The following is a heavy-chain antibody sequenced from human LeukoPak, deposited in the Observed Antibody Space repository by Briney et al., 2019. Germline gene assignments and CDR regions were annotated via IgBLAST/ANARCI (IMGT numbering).Heavy chain of an antibody. J-gene: IGHJ4*02. CDR3: AKGETVTTTSFDY. Sequence: GGSLRLSCAASGFIFSSYAMSWVRQAPGNGLEWVSAISGSGGSTYYADSVKGRFTISRDNSKNTLYLQVNSLRAEDTAVYYCAKGETVTTTSFDYWGQGTLVTVSS. D-gene: IGHD4-17*01. V-gene: IGHV3-23*01. CDR2: ISGSGGST. CDR1: GFIFSSYA.